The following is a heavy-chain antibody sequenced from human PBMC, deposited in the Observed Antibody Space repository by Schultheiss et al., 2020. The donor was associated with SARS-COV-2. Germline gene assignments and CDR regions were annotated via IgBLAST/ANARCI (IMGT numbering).Heavy chain of an antibody. D-gene: IGHD5-18*01. CDR3: AREVDGYSYGFNWFDP. CDR2: IYYSGST. J-gene: IGHJ5*02. CDR1: GGSISSGGYY. Sequence: SETLSLTCTVSGGSISSGGYYWSWIRQHPGKGLEWIGYIYYSGSTYYNPSLKSRVTMSVDKSKNHFSLKLSSVTAADTAVYYCAREVDGYSYGFNWFDPWGQGTLVTVSS. V-gene: IGHV4-31*03.